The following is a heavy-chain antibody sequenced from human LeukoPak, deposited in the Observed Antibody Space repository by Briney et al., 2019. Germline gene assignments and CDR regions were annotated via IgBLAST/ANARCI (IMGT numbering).Heavy chain of an antibody. D-gene: IGHD3-22*01. CDR2: ISSSRSYI. V-gene: IGHV3-21*01. Sequence: GGSLRLSCAASGFTFSSYSMNWVRQAPGKGLEWVSSISSSRSYIYYADSVKGRFTISRDNAKNSLFLQINSLRAEDTAVYYCANGGTYSSGPWGQGTLVTVSS. CDR1: GFTFSSYS. CDR3: ANGGTYSSGP. J-gene: IGHJ5*02.